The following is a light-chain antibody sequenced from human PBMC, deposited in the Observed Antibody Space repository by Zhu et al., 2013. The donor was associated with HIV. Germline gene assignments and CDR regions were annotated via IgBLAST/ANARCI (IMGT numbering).Light chain of an antibody. J-gene: IGLJ2*01. V-gene: IGLV1-40*01. Sequence: QSVLTQPPSVSGAPGQTVTISCSGSSSNIGPVFDVHWYQHFPGTAPKLIIYTNDWRLSGVPNRFSASKSDNTASLTISGLQAEDEADYYCSSYARSSTVVFGGGTKLTVL. CDR1: SSNIGPVFD. CDR2: TND. CDR3: SSYARSSTVV.